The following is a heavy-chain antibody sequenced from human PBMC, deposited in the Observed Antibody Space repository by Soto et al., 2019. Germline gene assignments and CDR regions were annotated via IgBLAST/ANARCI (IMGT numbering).Heavy chain of an antibody. CDR3: ARDPRTGTTVGFDI. CDR1: GFTFSSYG. Sequence: GASLRLSCAASGFTFSSYGMHWVRQAPGKGLEWVAVIWYDGSNKYYADSVKGRFTISRDNSKNTLYLQMNSLRAEDTAVYYCARDPRTGTTVGFDIWGHGTMVTVSS. J-gene: IGHJ3*02. D-gene: IGHD1-7*01. V-gene: IGHV3-33*01. CDR2: IWYDGSNK.